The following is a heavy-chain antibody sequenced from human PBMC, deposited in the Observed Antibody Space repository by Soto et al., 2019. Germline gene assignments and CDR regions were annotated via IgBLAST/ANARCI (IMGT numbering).Heavy chain of an antibody. CDR1: GYTFTSYY. Sequence: AAVKVSCKASGYTFTSYYMHWVRQAPGQGPEWMGIINPSGGCPSYAQKFQGRVTMTRDTSTSTVYMELSSLRSEDTAVYYCARAPYYDILTGYPMPLYYYYYGMDVWGQGTTVTVSS. V-gene: IGHV1-46*01. D-gene: IGHD3-9*01. CDR3: ARAPYYDILTGYPMPLYYYYYGMDV. CDR2: INPSGGCP. J-gene: IGHJ6*02.